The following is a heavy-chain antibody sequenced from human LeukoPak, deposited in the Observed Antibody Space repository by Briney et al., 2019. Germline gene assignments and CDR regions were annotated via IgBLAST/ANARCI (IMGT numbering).Heavy chain of an antibody. Sequence: AAGKVSCKAAGGTFSSYAISWVRQAPGQGLEWMGRIIPILGIANYAQKFQGRVTITADKSTSTAYMELSSLRSEDTAVYYCARDSDSSGYYSSGYWGQGTLVTVSS. D-gene: IGHD3-22*01. J-gene: IGHJ4*02. V-gene: IGHV1-69*04. CDR3: ARDSDSSGYYSSGY. CDR2: IIPILGIA. CDR1: GGTFSSYA.